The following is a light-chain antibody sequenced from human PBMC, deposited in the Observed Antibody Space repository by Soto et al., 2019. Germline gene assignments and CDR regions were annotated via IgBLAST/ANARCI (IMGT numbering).Light chain of an antibody. CDR2: GAT. V-gene: IGKV3-20*01. Sequence: EIVLTQSPGTLSLSPGERATLSCRASHSVTSDYLAWYQQKPGQAPRLLIYGATKRATGIPDRFSGSGSGADFTLTISSLQAEDVAVYYCQQYYSTPQTFGQGTKVDIK. CDR3: QQYYSTPQT. J-gene: IGKJ1*01. CDR1: HSVTSDY.